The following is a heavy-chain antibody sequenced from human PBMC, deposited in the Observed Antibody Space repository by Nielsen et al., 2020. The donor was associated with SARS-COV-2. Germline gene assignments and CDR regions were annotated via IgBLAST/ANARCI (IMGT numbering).Heavy chain of an antibody. CDR3: AKGSPEVGAPHYYGMDV. CDR1: GYTFTSYY. CDR2: INPSGGST. J-gene: IGHJ6*02. V-gene: IGHV1-46*01. D-gene: IGHD1-26*01. Sequence: ASVKVSCKASGYTFTSYYMHWVRQAPGQGLEWMGIINPSGGSTSYAQKFQGRVTMTRDTSTSTVYMELSSLRSEDTAVYYCAKGSPEVGAPHYYGMDVWGQGTTVTVSS.